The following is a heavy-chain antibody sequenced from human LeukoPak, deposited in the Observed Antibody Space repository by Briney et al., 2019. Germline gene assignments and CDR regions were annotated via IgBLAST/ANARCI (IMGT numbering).Heavy chain of an antibody. CDR1: GFTFSSYW. J-gene: IGHJ5*02. Sequence: GGSLRLSCAASGFTFSSYWMSWVRQAPGPGLEWVSNIKQDGSERYYVDSVKGRFTISRDNAKNSLYLQMNSLRAEDTAVYCCARGYDFWSGYYPAWFDPWGQGTLVTVSS. D-gene: IGHD3-3*01. V-gene: IGHV3-7*01. CDR2: IKQDGSER. CDR3: ARGYDFWSGYYPAWFDP.